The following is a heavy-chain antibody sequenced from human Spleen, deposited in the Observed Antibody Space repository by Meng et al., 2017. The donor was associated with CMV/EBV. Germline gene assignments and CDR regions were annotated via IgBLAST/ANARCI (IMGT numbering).Heavy chain of an antibody. V-gene: IGHV3-30*02. CDR1: GFTFSSYG. D-gene: IGHD2-2*01. CDR2: IRYDGSNK. CDR3: AKRPELYSSSTGCYGGGAYYFDY. J-gene: IGHJ4*02. Sequence: GESLKISCAASGFTFSSYGMHWVRQAPGKGLEWVAFIRYDGSNKYYTDSVKGRFTITIENSKNTLYLQLNSLRAEDTAVYYCAKRPELYSSSTGCYGGGAYYFDYWGQGTLVTVSS.